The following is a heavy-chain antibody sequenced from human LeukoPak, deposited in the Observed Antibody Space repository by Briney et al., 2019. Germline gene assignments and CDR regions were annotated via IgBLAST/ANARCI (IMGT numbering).Heavy chain of an antibody. Sequence: GGSLRLSCAASGFTFSRYSMNWVRQAPGKGLEWFSHFPVGGSPMYYADSVKGRFTISRDDARNSLYLQMNSLRAEDTAVYYCARYSLVAVGNVGSFDSWGPGTLVTVSS. CDR3: ARYSLVAVGNVGSFDS. V-gene: IGHV3-48*04. CDR1: GFTFSRYS. J-gene: IGHJ4*02. D-gene: IGHD5-12*01. CDR2: FPVGGSPM.